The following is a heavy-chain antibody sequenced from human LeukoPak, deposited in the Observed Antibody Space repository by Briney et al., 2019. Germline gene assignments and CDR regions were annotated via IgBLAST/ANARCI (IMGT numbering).Heavy chain of an antibody. CDR2: IKEDESEK. D-gene: IGHD3-10*01. V-gene: IGHV3-7*01. J-gene: IGHJ4*02. CDR3: ARVTSGSSYRPFDY. CDR1: GFTFSNYW. Sequence: PGGSLRLSCAASGFTFSNYWMSWVRQAPGNGPEWVANIKEDESEKNYVNSVKDRFTIPRDNAKNSLYLQMNSLRAEDTAVYYCARVTSGSSYRPFDYWGQGTLVTVSS.